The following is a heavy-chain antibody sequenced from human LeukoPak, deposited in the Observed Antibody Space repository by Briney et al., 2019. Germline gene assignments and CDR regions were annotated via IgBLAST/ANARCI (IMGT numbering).Heavy chain of an antibody. CDR1: GFTFCIYS. J-gene: IGHJ3*02. CDR3: ARGNYDFWSGYDDAFDI. V-gene: IGHV3-48*01. Sequence: GGSLRLSCAASGFTFCIYSMNWVRQAPGKGLEWLSYISSSSSTIYYADSVKGRFTISRDNAKNSLYLQMNSLRAEDTAVYYCARGNYDFWSGYDDAFDIWGQGTMVTVSS. D-gene: IGHD3-3*01. CDR2: ISSSSSTI.